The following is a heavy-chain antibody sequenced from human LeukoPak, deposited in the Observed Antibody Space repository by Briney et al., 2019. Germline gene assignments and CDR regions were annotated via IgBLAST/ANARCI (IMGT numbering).Heavy chain of an antibody. CDR2: ISGSGGRT. CDR3: AKDDHFDY. J-gene: IGHJ4*02. V-gene: IGHV3-23*01. CDR1: GFTFSYYA. Sequence: PGGSLRLSCAASGFTFSYYAMSWVRQAPGEGLEWVSTISGSGGRTYYADSVKGRFTISRDNSKNTLHLQMNSLRAEDTAIYYCAKDDHFDYWGQGTLVTVSS.